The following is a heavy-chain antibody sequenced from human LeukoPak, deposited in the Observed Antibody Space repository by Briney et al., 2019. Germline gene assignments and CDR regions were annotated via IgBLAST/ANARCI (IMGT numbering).Heavy chain of an antibody. V-gene: IGHV3-9*03. CDR1: GFTFDDYA. CDR3: AKDRVGSPTHGLDY. J-gene: IGHJ4*02. D-gene: IGHD2-15*01. Sequence: PARSLTLSGTAYGFTFDDYAMHWVRQAQGKGLEWVSGISWNSRTIGYEDSGKGRFIISRDNAKNSLYLQMNSLRAEEMALYYCAKDRVGSPTHGLDYWGQGTLVTVSS. CDR2: ISWNSRTI.